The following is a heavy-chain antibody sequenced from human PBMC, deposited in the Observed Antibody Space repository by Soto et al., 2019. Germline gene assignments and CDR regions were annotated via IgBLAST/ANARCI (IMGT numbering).Heavy chain of an antibody. D-gene: IGHD3-16*02. J-gene: IGHJ6*03. CDR3: AKSPTRGYIWGSYRYPYYMDV. CDR1: GFTFSSYA. V-gene: IGHV3-23*01. CDR2: ISGSGGST. Sequence: EVQLLESGGGLVQPGGSLRLSCAASGFTFSSYAMSWVRQAPGKGLEWVSAISGSGGSTYYADSVKGRFTISRDNSKNTLYLQMNSLRAEDTAVYYCAKSPTRGYIWGSYRYPYYMDVWGKGTTVTVSS.